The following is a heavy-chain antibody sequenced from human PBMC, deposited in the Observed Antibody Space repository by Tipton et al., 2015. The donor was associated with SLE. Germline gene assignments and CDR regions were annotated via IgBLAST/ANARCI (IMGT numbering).Heavy chain of an antibody. CDR2: IYYTGSY. CDR1: GGSISSYY. V-gene: IGHV4-59*01. J-gene: IGHJ4*02. D-gene: IGHD3-16*01. Sequence: LSLTCTVSGGSISSYYWSWIRQPPGKGREWIGYIYYTGSYNHSPSLKGRVTMSVDTSKNQFSLSVNSVTAADTAVYYCARSMLTTKRVFDYWGQGTLVTVSS. CDR3: ARSMLTTKRVFDY.